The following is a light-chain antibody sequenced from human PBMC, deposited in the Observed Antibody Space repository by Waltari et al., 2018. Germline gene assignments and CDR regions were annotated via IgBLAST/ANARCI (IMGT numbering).Light chain of an antibody. J-gene: IGLJ2*01. CDR2: DVS. V-gene: IGLV2-14*03. Sequence: QSGLTQPASVSGSPGQSITISCTGTRSDIGYYNFVSWYQQHPGKAPKLVIFDVSRWPSGVSHRFSGSKSGNTASLTISGLQAEDEAAYYCASYTSANTVLFGGGTKMTVL. CDR3: ASYTSANTVL. CDR1: RSDIGYYNF.